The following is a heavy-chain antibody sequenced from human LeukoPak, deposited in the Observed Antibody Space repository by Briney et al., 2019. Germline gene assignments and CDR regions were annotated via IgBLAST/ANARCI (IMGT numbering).Heavy chain of an antibody. CDR1: GFSFSSYA. J-gene: IGHJ5*02. Sequence: GGSLRLSCAASGFSFSSYALRWVLPAPGKGLKLVSAISGSGGSTYYADSVKGRFTISRDNTKNTLFLQMNSLRAEDTAVYYCAKYGAVAGGNWFDPWGQGTLVTVSS. CDR2: ISGSGGST. CDR3: AKYGAVAGGNWFDP. D-gene: IGHD6-19*01. V-gene: IGHV3-23*01.